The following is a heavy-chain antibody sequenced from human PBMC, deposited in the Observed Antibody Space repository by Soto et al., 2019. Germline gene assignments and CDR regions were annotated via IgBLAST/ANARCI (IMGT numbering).Heavy chain of an antibody. V-gene: IGHV1-8*01. CDR2: MRANSGDT. CDR3: ARYIYGQGFKA. CDR1: GDIFTNFD. J-gene: IGHJ5*02. Sequence: QVQLEQPGAEVRKPGASVKVSCKASGDIFTNFDFNWVRQATGQGLEWIGWMRANSGDTGHDQKFQGRVSMTRDTSMSTAYMELSSLRAEDTAVYYCARYIYGQGFKAWGQGTLVFVSS. D-gene: IGHD3-3*02.